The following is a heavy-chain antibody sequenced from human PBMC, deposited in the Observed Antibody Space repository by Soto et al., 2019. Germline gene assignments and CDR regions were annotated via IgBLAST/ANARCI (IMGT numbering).Heavy chain of an antibody. CDR1: GFTFSGSA. D-gene: IGHD5-18*01. V-gene: IGHV3-73*01. Sequence: PGGSLRLSCAASGFTFSGSAMHWVRQASGKGLEWVGRIRSKANSYATAYAASVKGRFTISRDDSKNTAYLQMNSLKTEDTAVYYCTRQRDTYYYGMDVWGQGTTVTVSS. CDR2: IRSKANSYAT. J-gene: IGHJ6*02. CDR3: TRQRDTYYYGMDV.